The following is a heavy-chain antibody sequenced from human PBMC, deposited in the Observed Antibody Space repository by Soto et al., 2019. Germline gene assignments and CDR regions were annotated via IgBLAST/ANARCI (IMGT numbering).Heavy chain of an antibody. V-gene: IGHV4-4*02. CDR2: VHHSGST. Sequence: QVQLQESGPGLVKPSGILSLTCAVSGGSITDKWWSWIRQTPGKGLEWIGEVHHSGSTNYSPSLKSRVTMSVDTSKNDFSLKLFSLTAADTVIYYCAREGDHPFSLGYWGQGTLVTVSS. CDR3: AREGDHPFSLGY. J-gene: IGHJ4*02. D-gene: IGHD3-16*01. CDR1: GGSITDKW.